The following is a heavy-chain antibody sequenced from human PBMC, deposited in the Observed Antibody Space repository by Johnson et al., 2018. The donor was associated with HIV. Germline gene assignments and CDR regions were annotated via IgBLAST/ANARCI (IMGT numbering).Heavy chain of an antibody. Sequence: QVQLVESGGGVVQPGRSLRLSCAASGFTFSSYGMHWVRQAPGKGLEWVAVISYDGSNKYYTDSVKCRFTISRDNYKNTLYMQMNSLRAEDTAVYYCAKDGMGGNYWYAFDIWGQGTMVTVSS. CDR2: ISYDGSNK. V-gene: IGHV3-30*18. D-gene: IGHD1-26*01. J-gene: IGHJ3*02. CDR3: AKDGMGGNYWYAFDI. CDR1: GFTFSSYG.